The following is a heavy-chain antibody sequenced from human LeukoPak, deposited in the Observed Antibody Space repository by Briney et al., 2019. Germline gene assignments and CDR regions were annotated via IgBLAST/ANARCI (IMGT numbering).Heavy chain of an antibody. Sequence: GGSLRLSCAASGFSFSSYAMNWVRQAPGKGLEWVSGISVSGSTYYADSVKGRSTISRDNAKNSLYLQMNSLRAEDTAVYYCARDSGVGASVRNWFDPWGQGTLVTVSS. V-gene: IGHV3-23*01. CDR3: ARDSGVGASVRNWFDP. CDR2: ISVSGST. J-gene: IGHJ5*02. D-gene: IGHD1-26*01. CDR1: GFSFSSYA.